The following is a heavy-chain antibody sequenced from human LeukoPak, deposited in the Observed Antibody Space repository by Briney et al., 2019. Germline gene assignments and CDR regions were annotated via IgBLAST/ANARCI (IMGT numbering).Heavy chain of an antibody. V-gene: IGHV3-66*01. CDR1: EFTVSSNY. CDR3: ARKKGDGYNSPFDY. D-gene: IGHD5-12*01. CDR2: IYSGGGT. J-gene: IGHJ4*02. Sequence: PGGSLRLSCAVSEFTVSSNYMNWVRQAPGKGLEWVSVIYSGGGTYYADPVKGRFTISRDNSKNTLYLQMNSLRAEDTAVYYCARKKGDGYNSPFDYWGQGILVTVSS.